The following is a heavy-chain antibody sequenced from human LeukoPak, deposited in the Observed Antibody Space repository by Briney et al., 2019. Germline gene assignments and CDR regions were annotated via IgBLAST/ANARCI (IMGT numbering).Heavy chain of an antibody. V-gene: IGHV3-11*04. J-gene: IGHJ4*02. CDR2: ISSSGSTI. CDR3: ALNMVRGQIFDY. D-gene: IGHD3-10*01. CDR1: GFTFSDYY. Sequence: GGSLTLSCAASGFTFSDYYMSWIRHPPGKGLGLVSYISSSGSTIYYADSVKGRFTISRDNAKNSLYLQMNSLRAEDTAVYYCALNMVRGQIFDYWGQGTLVTASS.